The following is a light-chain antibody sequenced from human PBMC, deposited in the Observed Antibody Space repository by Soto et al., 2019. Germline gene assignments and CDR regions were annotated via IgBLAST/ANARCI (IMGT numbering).Light chain of an antibody. CDR1: QSVRSG. J-gene: IGKJ1*01. CDR2: GAS. CDR3: QQYYNWPRT. Sequence: EIVLTQSPGTLSLIPGEGATLSCRASQSVRSGSLAWYQQKPGQAPRLLIFGASARPTGIPARISGSGSGTEFTLTISSLRSEDFAVYFCQQYYNWPRTFGQGTKVEI. V-gene: IGKV3-15*01.